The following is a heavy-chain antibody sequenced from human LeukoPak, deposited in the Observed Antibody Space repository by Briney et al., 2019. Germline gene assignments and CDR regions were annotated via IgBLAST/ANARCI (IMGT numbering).Heavy chain of an antibody. V-gene: IGHV1-46*01. J-gene: IGHJ4*02. D-gene: IGHD3-10*01. CDR2: INPSGGST. CDR3: AREGRGYPLDY. CDR1: GYTFTGYY. Sequence: GASVKVSCKASGYTFTGYYMHWVRQAPGQGLEWMGIINPSGGSTSYAQKFQGRVTMTRDTSTSTVYMELSSLRSEDTAVYYCAREGRGYPLDYWGQGTLVTVSS.